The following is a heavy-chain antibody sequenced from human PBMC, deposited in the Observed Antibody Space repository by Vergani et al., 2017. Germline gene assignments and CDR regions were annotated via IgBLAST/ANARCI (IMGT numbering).Heavy chain of an antibody. CDR1: GFTFSTYA. D-gene: IGHD3-3*01. V-gene: IGHV3-23*01. Sequence: EVQLLESGGGLVQPGGSLRLSCAASGFTFSTYAMTWVRQAPGKGLEWVSGISVSGRSIYYADSVKGRFTISRDNSKNTLSLQMNSLRAADTAVYYCAKQVGYDFWSGQYYFDFWGQGTLVTVSS. J-gene: IGHJ4*02. CDR3: AKQVGYDFWSGQYYFDF. CDR2: ISVSGRSI.